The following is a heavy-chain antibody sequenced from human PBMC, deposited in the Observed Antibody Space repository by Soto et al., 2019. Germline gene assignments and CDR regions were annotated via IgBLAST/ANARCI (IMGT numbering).Heavy chain of an antibody. CDR2: LSGNSGTT. V-gene: IGHV3-23*01. J-gene: IGHJ4*02. Sequence: GGSLRLSCAASGFTFSTYAMTWVRQAPGKGLEWVSALSGNSGTTYSADSVKGRFTISRDNSRNTLYLQMSSLRAEDTALYYCAKGSKFTIFSPNDYWGQGTLVAVSS. CDR3: AKGSKFTIFSPNDY. CDR1: GFTFSTYA. D-gene: IGHD3-3*01.